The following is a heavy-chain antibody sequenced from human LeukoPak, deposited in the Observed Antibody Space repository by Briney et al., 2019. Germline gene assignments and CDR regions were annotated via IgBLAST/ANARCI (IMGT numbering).Heavy chain of an antibody. J-gene: IGHJ3*02. CDR3: AREGDIVLMSAFDI. Sequence: APVKVSCKASGYTFTGYYMHWVRQAPGQGLEWMGWINPNSGGTNYAQKFQGRVTMTRDTSISTAYMELSRLRSDDTAVYYCAREGDIVLMSAFDIWGQGTMVTVSS. CDR2: INPNSGGT. D-gene: IGHD2-8*01. V-gene: IGHV1-2*02. CDR1: GYTFTGYY.